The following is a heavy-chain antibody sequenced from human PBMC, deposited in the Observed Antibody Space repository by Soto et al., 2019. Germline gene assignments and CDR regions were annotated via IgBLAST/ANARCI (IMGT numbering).Heavy chain of an antibody. CDR2: IDPSDSYT. CDR3: SSYYYDSSGYFDI. D-gene: IGHD3-22*01. V-gene: IGHV5-10-1*01. Sequence: GESLKISCKGSGYSFTSYWISWVRQMPGKGLEWVGRIDPSDSYTNYSPSFQGHVTISADKSISTAYLQWSSLKASDTAMYYCSSYYYDSSGYFDIWGQGTMVTVSS. CDR1: GYSFTSYW. J-gene: IGHJ3*02.